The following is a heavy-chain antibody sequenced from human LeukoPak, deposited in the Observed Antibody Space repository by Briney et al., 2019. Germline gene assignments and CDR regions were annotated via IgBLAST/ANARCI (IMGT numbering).Heavy chain of an antibody. D-gene: IGHD3-16*01. CDR2: ISTSNGDT. CDR1: GYTFSTYG. V-gene: IGHV1-18*01. Sequence: ASVKVSCRASGYTFSTYGISWVRQAPGQGLEWMGWISTSNGDTKYAQKLQGRVTMTTDTSTSTAYMELRNLRSDDTAVYYCAREGLGELTLDYWGQGTLVTVSS. CDR3: AREGLGELTLDY. J-gene: IGHJ4*02.